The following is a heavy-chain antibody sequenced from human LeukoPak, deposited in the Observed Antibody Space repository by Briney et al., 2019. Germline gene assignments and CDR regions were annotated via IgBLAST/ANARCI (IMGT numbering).Heavy chain of an antibody. D-gene: IGHD3-22*01. CDR1: GFTFSSYE. CDR2: ISSSGSTI. Sequence: GGSLRLSCAASGFTFSSYEMNWVRQAPGKGLEWVSYISSSGSTIYYADSVKGRFTISRDNSKNTLYLQMNSLRAEDTAVYYCARDRFRNYYDSSGYYYREFDYWGQGTLVTVSS. J-gene: IGHJ4*02. V-gene: IGHV3-48*03. CDR3: ARDRFRNYYDSSGYYYREFDY.